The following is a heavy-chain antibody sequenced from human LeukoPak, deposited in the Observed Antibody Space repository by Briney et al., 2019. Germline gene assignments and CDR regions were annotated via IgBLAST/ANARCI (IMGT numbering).Heavy chain of an antibody. J-gene: IGHJ4*02. Sequence: GGSLRLSCAASGFTFSSYAMHWVRQAPGKGLEWVAVISYDGSNKYYADSVKGRFTISRDNSKNTLYLQMNSLRAEDTAVYYCARDLPGDFGYWGQGTLVTVSS. CDR2: ISYDGSNK. CDR3: ARDLPGDFGY. CDR1: GFTFSSYA. D-gene: IGHD7-27*01. V-gene: IGHV3-30-3*01.